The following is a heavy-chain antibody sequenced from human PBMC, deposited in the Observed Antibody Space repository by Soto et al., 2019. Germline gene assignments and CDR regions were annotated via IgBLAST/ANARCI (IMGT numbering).Heavy chain of an antibody. D-gene: IGHD1-1*01. Sequence: ASVKVSCKASGYTFTSYGISWVRQAPGQGLEWMGWISAYNGNTNYAQKLQGSVTITTGTSTSSSFMALRSLRFDDTAVYCCGTARGRCLQSGGYWGQGALVTVSS. CDR3: GTARGRCLQSGGY. CDR2: ISAYNGNT. CDR1: GYTFTSYG. V-gene: IGHV1-18*01. J-gene: IGHJ4*02.